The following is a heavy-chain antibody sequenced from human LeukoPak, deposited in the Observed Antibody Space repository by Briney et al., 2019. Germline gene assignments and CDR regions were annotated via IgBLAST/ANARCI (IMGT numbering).Heavy chain of an antibody. CDR2: IRSKAYGGTT. Sequence: GGSLRLSCTASGFTFGDYAMSWVRQAPGKGLEWVGFIRSKAYGGTTEYAASVKGRFTISRDDSKSIAYLQTNSLKTEDTAVYYCTRGLHDYGDYGIDYWGQGTLVTVSS. J-gene: IGHJ4*02. CDR1: GFTFGDYA. CDR3: TRGLHDYGDYGIDY. V-gene: IGHV3-49*04. D-gene: IGHD4-17*01.